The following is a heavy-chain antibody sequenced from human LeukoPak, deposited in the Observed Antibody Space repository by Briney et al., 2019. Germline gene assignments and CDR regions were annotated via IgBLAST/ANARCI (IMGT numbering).Heavy chain of an antibody. Sequence: GGALRLSCAASGFTFSSYAMSWVRQAAGKGLEWVSAISGSGGSTYYADSVKGRFTISRDNSKNTLYLQRNSLRAEDSAVYCCAKVGATPDYWGQGTLVSVSS. CDR3: AKVGATPDY. J-gene: IGHJ4*02. CDR2: ISGSGGST. D-gene: IGHD1-26*01. V-gene: IGHV3-23*01. CDR1: GFTFSSYA.